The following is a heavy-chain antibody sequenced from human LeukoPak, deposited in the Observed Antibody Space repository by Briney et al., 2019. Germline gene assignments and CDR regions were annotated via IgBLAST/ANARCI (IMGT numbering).Heavy chain of an antibody. CDR1: GFTFSSFP. Sequence: GGSLRLSCAASGFTFSSFPMHWVRQAPGKGLEYISAISSDGGGTYYANSVKGRFTISRDNSKNTLYLQMGSLRAEDMAVYYCARSNGMVGATTFDYWGQGTLVTVSS. CDR3: ARSNGMVGATTFDY. D-gene: IGHD1-26*01. J-gene: IGHJ4*02. CDR2: ISSDGGGT. V-gene: IGHV3-64*01.